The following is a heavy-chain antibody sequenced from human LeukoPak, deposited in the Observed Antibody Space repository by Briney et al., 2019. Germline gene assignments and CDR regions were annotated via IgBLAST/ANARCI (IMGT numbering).Heavy chain of an antibody. CDR1: GFTFSSYW. D-gene: IGHD5-24*01. V-gene: IGHV3-7*01. CDR2: IKQDGSEK. J-gene: IGHJ4*02. CDR3: ARDREMATISYFDY. Sequence: PGGSLRLSCAASGFTFSSYWMSWVRQAPGKGLEWVANIKQDGSEKYYVDSAKGRFTISRDNAKNSLYLQMNSLRAEDTAVYYCARDREMATISYFDYWGQGTLVTVSS.